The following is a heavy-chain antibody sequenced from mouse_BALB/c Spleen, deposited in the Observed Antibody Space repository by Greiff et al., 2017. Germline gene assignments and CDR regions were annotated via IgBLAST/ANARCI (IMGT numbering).Heavy chain of an antibody. CDR1: GFTFSSFG. J-gene: IGHJ4*01. CDR3: ARSFYDYDLYAMDY. CDR2: ISSGSSTI. V-gene: IGHV5-17*02. D-gene: IGHD2-4*01. Sequence: EVQRVESGGGLVQPGGSRKLSCAASGFTFSSFGMHWVRQAPEKGLEWVAYISSGSSTIYYADTVKGRFTISRDNPKNTLFLQMTSLRSEDTAMYYCARSFYDYDLYAMDYWGQGTSVTVSS.